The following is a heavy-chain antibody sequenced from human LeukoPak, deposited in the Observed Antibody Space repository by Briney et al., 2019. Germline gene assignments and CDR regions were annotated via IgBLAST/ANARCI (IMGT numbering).Heavy chain of an antibody. CDR3: ARAGITIFGVVADYMDV. CDR1: GYTFTGYY. CDR2: INPNSGGT. V-gene: IGHV1-2*02. Sequence: ASVKVSCKASGYTFTGYYMHWVRQAPGQGLEWMGWINPNSGGTNYAQKFQGRVTMTRDASISTAYMELSRLRSDDTAVYYCARAGITIFGVVADYMDVWGKGTTVTVSS. J-gene: IGHJ6*03. D-gene: IGHD3-3*01.